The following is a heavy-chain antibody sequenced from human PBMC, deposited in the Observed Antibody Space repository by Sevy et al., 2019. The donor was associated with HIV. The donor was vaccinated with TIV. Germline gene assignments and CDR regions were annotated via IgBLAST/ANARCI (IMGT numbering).Heavy chain of an antibody. CDR1: GYTFTSYG. V-gene: IGHV1-18*01. J-gene: IGHJ5*01. D-gene: IGHD2-2*01. CDR2: ISAYNGNT. Sequence: ASVKVSCKASGYTFTSYGISWVRQAPGQGLEWMGWISAYNGNTNYAQKLQGRVTMTTDTSTSTAYMELGSLRSDDTAVYYCARDLPIVLVPAAMGTSWGSLDSWGQGTLVTVSS. CDR3: ARDLPIVLVPAAMGTSWGSLDS.